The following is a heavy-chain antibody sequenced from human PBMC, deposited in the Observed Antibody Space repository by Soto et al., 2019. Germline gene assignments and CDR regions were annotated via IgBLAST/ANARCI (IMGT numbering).Heavy chain of an antibody. D-gene: IGHD3-22*01. CDR1: GFTFSSYA. Sequence: LRLSCAASGFTFSSYAMSWVRQAPGKGLEWVSAISGSGGSTYYADSVKGRFTISRDNSKNTLYLQMNSLRAEDTAVYYCAKLPSMIVVVITTFDYWGQGTLVTVSS. CDR2: ISGSGGST. V-gene: IGHV3-23*01. J-gene: IGHJ4*02. CDR3: AKLPSMIVVVITTFDY.